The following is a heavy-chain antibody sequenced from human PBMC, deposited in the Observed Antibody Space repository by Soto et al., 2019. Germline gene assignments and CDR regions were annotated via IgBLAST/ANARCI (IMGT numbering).Heavy chain of an antibody. D-gene: IGHD2-2*01. CDR1: GDSISSNDYY. V-gene: IGHV4-39*01. J-gene: IGHJ6*02. Sequence: LSLTCAVSGDSISSNDYYWGWIRQPPGEGLEWIGNIDFNGVTYYNSSLKSRLTISKDTSKNQFSLTLTSVTAADTAVYYCANAGYCSSTSCYGVRYYYYGMDVWGQGTTVTVSS. CDR3: ANAGYCSSTSCYGVRYYYYGMDV. CDR2: IDFNGVT.